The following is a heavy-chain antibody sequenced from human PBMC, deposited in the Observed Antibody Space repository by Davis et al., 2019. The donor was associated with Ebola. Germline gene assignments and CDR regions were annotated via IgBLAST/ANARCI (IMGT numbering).Heavy chain of an antibody. V-gene: IGHV3-66*01. CDR2: IYSGGST. Sequence: PGGSLRLSCAASGFTVSSNYMSWVRQAPGKGLEWVSVIYSGGSTYYADSVKGRFTISRDNSKNTLYLQMNSLRAEDTAVYYCASRLKDSSGYYNHYGMDVWGQGTTVTVSS. D-gene: IGHD3-22*01. J-gene: IGHJ6*02. CDR3: ASRLKDSSGYYNHYGMDV. CDR1: GFTVSSNY.